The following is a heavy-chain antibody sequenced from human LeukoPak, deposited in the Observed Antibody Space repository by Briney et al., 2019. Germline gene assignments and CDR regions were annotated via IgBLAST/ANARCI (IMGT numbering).Heavy chain of an antibody. Sequence: GGSLRLSCAASGFTFSGHWMSWVRQAPGKGLEWVANINQGGSDKYYVDSVKGRFTISRDNAKNSLYLQMNSLRAGDTAVYYCARDLAWGQGTLVTVSS. CDR2: INQGGSDK. V-gene: IGHV3-7*01. CDR1: GFTFSGHW. J-gene: IGHJ5*02. CDR3: ARDLA.